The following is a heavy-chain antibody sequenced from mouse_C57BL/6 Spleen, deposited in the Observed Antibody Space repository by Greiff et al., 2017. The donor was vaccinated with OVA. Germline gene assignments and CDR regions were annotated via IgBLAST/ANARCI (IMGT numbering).Heavy chain of an antibody. J-gene: IGHJ4*01. CDR2: INPYNGGT. CDR1: GYTFTDYY. CDR3: AWLPLYAMDY. Sequence: EVQLQQSGPVLVKPGASVKMSCKASGYTFTDYYMNWVKQSHGKSLEWIGVINPYNGGTSYNQKFKGKATLTVDKSSSTAYMELNSLTSEDSAVYYCAWLPLYAMDYWGQGTSVTVSS. V-gene: IGHV1-19*01. D-gene: IGHD2-2*01.